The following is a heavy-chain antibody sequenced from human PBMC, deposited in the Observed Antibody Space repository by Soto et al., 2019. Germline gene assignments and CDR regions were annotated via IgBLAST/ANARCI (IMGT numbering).Heavy chain of an antibody. J-gene: IGHJ3*01. CDR1: GYRFSNYW. CDR2: INPGDSEY. Sequence: ESLKVSFKASGYRFSNYWIVWVRQMPGKGLEWMAIINPGDSEYRYSPPFEGHVTISVDRSIRTAYLQWKSLQASDTAIYYCARPASGGSRDAFDVWGQGTTVTVSS. CDR3: ARPASGGSRDAFDV. V-gene: IGHV5-51*01. D-gene: IGHD2-15*01.